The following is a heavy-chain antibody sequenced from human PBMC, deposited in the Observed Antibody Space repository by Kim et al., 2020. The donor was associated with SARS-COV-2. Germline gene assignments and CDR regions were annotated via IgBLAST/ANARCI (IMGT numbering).Heavy chain of an antibody. J-gene: IGHJ5*02. CDR1: GYTLTELS. CDR2: IDPEDGET. V-gene: IGHV1-24*01. D-gene: IGHD5-18*01. CDR3: ATTVDTAMTAVSWFDP. Sequence: ASVKVSCKVSGYTLTELSMHWVRQAPGKGLEWIGGIDPEDGETIYALKFQGRVTMTEDTSTDTAYMELSSLRSEDSAVYYCATTVDTAMTAVSWFDPWGQGTLVTVSS.